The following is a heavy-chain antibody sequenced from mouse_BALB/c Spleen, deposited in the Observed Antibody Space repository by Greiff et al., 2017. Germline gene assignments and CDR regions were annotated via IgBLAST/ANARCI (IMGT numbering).Heavy chain of an antibody. CDR2: INPSNGGT. CDR1: GYTFTSYY. J-gene: IGHJ2*01. CDR3: TRSKNYCFDY. Sequence: VQLQQSGAELVKPGASVKLSCKASGYTFTSYYMYWVKQRPGQGLEWIGEINPSNGGTNFNEKFKSKATLTVDKSSSTAYMQLSSLTSEDSAVYYFTRSKNYCFDYWGQGTTLTVSS. V-gene: IGHV1S81*02.